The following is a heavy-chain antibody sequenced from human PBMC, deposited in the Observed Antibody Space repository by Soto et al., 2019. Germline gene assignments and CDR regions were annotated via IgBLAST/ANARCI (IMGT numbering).Heavy chain of an antibody. Sequence: PGGSLRLSCAASGFTFSSYAMHWVRQAPGKGLEWVAVISYDGSNKYYADSVKGRFTISRDNSKNTLYLQMNSLRAEDTAVYYCARAPPAAADRPFDYWGQGTLVTVSS. CDR2: ISYDGSNK. V-gene: IGHV3-30-3*01. D-gene: IGHD2-2*01. CDR1: GFTFSSYA. CDR3: ARAPPAAADRPFDY. J-gene: IGHJ4*02.